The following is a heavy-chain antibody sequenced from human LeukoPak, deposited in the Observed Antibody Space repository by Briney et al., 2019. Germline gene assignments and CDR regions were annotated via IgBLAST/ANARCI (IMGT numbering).Heavy chain of an antibody. CDR3: ARGIAYYYYMDV. V-gene: IGHV4-59*01. CDR2: IYYSGST. Sequence: ASETLSLTCTVSGGSISSYYWSWIRQPPGKGLEWIGYIYYSGSTNYNPSLKSRVTISVDTSKNQFSLKLSSVTAADTAVYYCARGIAYYYYMDVWGKGTTVTVSS. J-gene: IGHJ6*03. D-gene: IGHD2-15*01. CDR1: GGSISSYY.